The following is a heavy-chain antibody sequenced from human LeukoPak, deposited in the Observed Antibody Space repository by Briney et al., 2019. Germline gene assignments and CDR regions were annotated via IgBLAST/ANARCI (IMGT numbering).Heavy chain of an antibody. CDR3: ARGPPGSSWYVYYYYMDV. V-gene: IGHV1-46*01. Sequence: GASVKVSCKASGGTFSNYTISWVRQAPGQGLEWMGLINPSGGSTSYAQKFQGRVTMTRDTSTSTVYMELSSLRSEDTAVYYCARGPPGSSWYVYYYYMDVWGKGTTVTTSS. D-gene: IGHD6-13*01. CDR1: GGTFSNYT. J-gene: IGHJ6*03. CDR2: INPSGGST.